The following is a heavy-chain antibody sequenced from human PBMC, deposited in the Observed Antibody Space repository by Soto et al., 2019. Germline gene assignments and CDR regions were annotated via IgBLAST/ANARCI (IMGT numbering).Heavy chain of an antibody. V-gene: IGHV1-69*02. Sequence: SVKVSCKASGGTFSSYTISWVRQAPGQGLEWMGRIIPILGIANYAQKFQGRVTITADKSASTAYMELSSLRSEDTAVYYCARSIVVVPAAIDAFDIWGQGTMVTVSS. CDR3: ARSIVVVPAAIDAFDI. D-gene: IGHD2-2*01. CDR2: IIPILGIA. J-gene: IGHJ3*02. CDR1: GGTFSSYT.